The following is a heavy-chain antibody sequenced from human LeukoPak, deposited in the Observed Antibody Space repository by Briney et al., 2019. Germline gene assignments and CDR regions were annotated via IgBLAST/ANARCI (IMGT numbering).Heavy chain of an antibody. CDR2: IWYDGSNK. CDR1: GFTFSSYG. CDR3: ARGLRYSSSWYNFDY. V-gene: IGHV3-33*08. Sequence: PGGSLRLSCAASGFTFSSYGMHWVRQAPGKGLEWVAVIWYDGSNKYYADSVKGRFTISRDNSKNTLYLQMNSLRAEDTAVYYCARGLRYSSSWYNFDYWGQGTLAPVSS. J-gene: IGHJ4*02. D-gene: IGHD6-13*01.